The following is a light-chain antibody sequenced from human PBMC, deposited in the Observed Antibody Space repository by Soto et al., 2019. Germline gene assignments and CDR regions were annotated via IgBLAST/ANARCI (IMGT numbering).Light chain of an antibody. J-gene: IGKJ4*01. CDR1: QSISSY. CDR2: AAS. V-gene: IGKV1-39*01. CDR3: QQSYSTPGT. Sequence: DIRMTQSPSSLAASLGDRVTITCRASQSISSYLNWYQQKPGKAPKLLIYAASSLQSGVPSRFSGSGSGTDFTLTISSLQPEDFETYYCQQSYSTPGTFGGGTKVDIK.